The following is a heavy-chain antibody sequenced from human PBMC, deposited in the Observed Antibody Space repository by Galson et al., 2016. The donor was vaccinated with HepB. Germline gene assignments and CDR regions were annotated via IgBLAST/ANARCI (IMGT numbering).Heavy chain of an antibody. CDR2: TYYAGSP. CDR3: ARGDYYSSDDGLGV. J-gene: IGHJ6*02. CDR1: GGVISGSTYY. V-gene: IGHV4-39*01. Sequence: SETLSLTCSVSGGVISGSTYYWGWVRQSPGRGLEWIGGTYYAGSPYFKPSLKSRVTISVDTSKSEFSLKLSSVTAADTAVYYCARGDYYSSDDGLGVWGQGTPVTVSS. D-gene: IGHD5-12*01.